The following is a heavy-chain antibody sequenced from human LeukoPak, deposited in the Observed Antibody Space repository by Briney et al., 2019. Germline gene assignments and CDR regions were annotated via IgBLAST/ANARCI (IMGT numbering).Heavy chain of an antibody. V-gene: IGHV4-61*02. CDR1: GGSISSGSYY. CDR3: ATEGYCGGDCYNAFDI. CDR2: IYTSGST. D-gene: IGHD2-21*01. J-gene: IGHJ3*02. Sequence: SQTPSLTCTVSGGSISSGSYYWSWIRQPAGKGLEWIGRIYTSGSTNYNPSLKSRVTISVDTSKNQFSLKLSSVTAADTAVYYCATEGYCGGDCYNAFDIWGQGTMVTVSS.